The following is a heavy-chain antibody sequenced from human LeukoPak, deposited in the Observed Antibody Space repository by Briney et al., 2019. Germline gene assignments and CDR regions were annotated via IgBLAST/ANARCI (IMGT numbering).Heavy chain of an antibody. D-gene: IGHD2-2*01. Sequence: ASVKVSCKASRYTFTGYYMHWVRQAPGQGLERMGWVNPNSIGTSYAQKFQGRVTMTRDTSINTAYMDLSSPISDDTAVYYCARDIFTVPARNAFDIWGQGTMVTVSS. CDR2: VNPNSIGT. CDR3: ARDIFTVPARNAFDI. CDR1: RYTFTGYY. V-gene: IGHV1-2*02. J-gene: IGHJ3*02.